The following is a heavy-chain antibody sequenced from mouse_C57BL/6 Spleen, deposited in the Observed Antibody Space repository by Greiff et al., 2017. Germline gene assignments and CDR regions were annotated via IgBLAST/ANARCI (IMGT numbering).Heavy chain of an antibody. CDR3: ARISLGYYFDY. D-gene: IGHD3-3*01. Sequence: QVQLQQSGPGLVQPSQSLSITCTVSGFSLTSYGVHWVRQSPGKGLEWLGVIWSGGSTDYNAAFISRLSISKDNSKSQVFFKMNSLQADDTAIYYCARISLGYYFDYWGQGTTLTVSS. V-gene: IGHV2-2*01. J-gene: IGHJ2*01. CDR1: GFSLTSYG. CDR2: IWSGGST.